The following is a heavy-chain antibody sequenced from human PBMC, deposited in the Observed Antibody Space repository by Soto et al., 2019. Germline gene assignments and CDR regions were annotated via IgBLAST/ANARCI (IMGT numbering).Heavy chain of an antibody. CDR1: GLIFSDSA. J-gene: IGHJ3*02. CDR2: IRSRGNNYAT. V-gene: IGHV3-73*02. CDR3: TRIFSDALDI. Sequence: DVQLVESGGGLVQPGGSLKLSCAASGLIFSDSAIHWVRQASGKGLEWVARIRSRGNNYATAYAASVKGRFTISRDDLKKSAYVQLNSLKTEDTAMYYCTRIFSDALDIWGQGTMVTVSS.